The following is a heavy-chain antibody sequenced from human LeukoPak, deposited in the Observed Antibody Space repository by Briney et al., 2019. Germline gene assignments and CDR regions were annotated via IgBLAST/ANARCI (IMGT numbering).Heavy chain of an antibody. Sequence: PSETLSLTCTVSGGSISTGSYYWGWIRQPPGKGLEWIGSMSYSGSTYYNPSLKSRVTISVDTSKNQFSLKLSSVTAADTAVYYCARLSYYYDSSAYYGLNYFDFWGQGTLVTVSS. CDR1: GGSISTGSYY. D-gene: IGHD3-22*01. CDR3: ARLSYYYDSSAYYGLNYFDF. CDR2: MSYSGST. J-gene: IGHJ4*02. V-gene: IGHV4-39*01.